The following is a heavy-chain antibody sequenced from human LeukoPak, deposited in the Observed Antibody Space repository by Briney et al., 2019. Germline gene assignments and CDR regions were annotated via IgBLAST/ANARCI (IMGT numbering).Heavy chain of an antibody. J-gene: IGHJ4*02. CDR2: VHLDGRT. V-gene: IGHV4-4*02. Sequence: PSATLSLTCGVSGGSISSTNWWTWVRQPPGKGLEWIGEVHLDGRTNYNPSLESRLTMSVDLSENHSSLKLTSVTAADTAVYYCAREGGFYRPLDYSGQGNLVTVSS. CDR3: AREGGFYRPLDY. D-gene: IGHD3-3*01. CDR1: GGSISSTNW.